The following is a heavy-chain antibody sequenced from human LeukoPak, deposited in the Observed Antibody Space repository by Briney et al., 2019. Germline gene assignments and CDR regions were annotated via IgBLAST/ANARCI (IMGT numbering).Heavy chain of an antibody. J-gene: IGHJ4*02. CDR2: IHHGDSNT. Sequence: GASLKISCQGSGSIFTNYWIVGVRPLPGQGLEYMGIIHHGDSNTKYSPSFEGQGIISVDKSISTAYLQWSSLKASDSAIYYCARRRGDTVAGPDYWGQGTLVTVSS. D-gene: IGHD6-19*01. V-gene: IGHV5-51*01. CDR1: GSIFTNYW. CDR3: ARRRGDTVAGPDY.